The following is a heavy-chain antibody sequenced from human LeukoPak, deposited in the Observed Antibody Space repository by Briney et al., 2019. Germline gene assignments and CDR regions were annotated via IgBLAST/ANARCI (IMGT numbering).Heavy chain of an antibody. CDR1: GYSISSGYY. CDR2: IYHSGRT. Sequence: PSETLSLTCTVSGYSISSGYYWGWIRQPPGKGLEWIGSIYHSGRTYYNPSLKSRVTISVDTSKNQFSLQLNSVTPEDTAVYYCARGALFPDVVVPAATVNYYYMDVWGKGTTVTISS. D-gene: IGHD2-2*01. V-gene: IGHV4-38-2*02. CDR3: ARGALFPDVVVPAATVNYYYMDV. J-gene: IGHJ6*03.